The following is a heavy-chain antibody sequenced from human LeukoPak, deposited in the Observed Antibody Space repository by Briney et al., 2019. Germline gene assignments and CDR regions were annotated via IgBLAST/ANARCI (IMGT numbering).Heavy chain of an antibody. CDR1: GYTFTGYY. D-gene: IGHD4-23*01. J-gene: IGHJ4*02. V-gene: IGHV1-2*02. CDR2: INPNSGGT. CDR3: ARIWVVRNSNYFDY. Sequence: ASVKVSCKASGYTFTGYYMHWVRQAPGQGLEWMGWINPNSGGTNYAQKFQGRVTMTRDTSISTAYMELSRLRSDDTAVYYCARIWVVRNSNYFDYWGQGTLVTVSS.